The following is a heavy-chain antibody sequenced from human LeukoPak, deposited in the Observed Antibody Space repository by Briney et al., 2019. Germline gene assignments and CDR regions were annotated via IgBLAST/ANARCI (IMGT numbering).Heavy chain of an antibody. CDR2: ISWDGGST. CDR3: ARGKSSSGWPDAFDI. V-gene: IGHV3-43*01. Sequence: PGGSLRLSCAASGFTFDDYTMHWVRQAPGKGLEWVSLISWDGGSTYYADSVKGRFTISRDNSKNSLYLQMNSLRAEDTAVYYCARGKSSSGWPDAFDIWGQGTMVTVSS. D-gene: IGHD6-19*01. CDR1: GFTFDDYT. J-gene: IGHJ3*02.